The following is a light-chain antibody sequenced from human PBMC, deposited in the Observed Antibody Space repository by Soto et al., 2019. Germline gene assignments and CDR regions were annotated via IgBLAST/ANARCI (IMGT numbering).Light chain of an antibody. J-gene: IGKJ4*01. CDR1: QSVNNY. V-gene: IGKV3-11*01. CDR2: DAF. CDR3: QQRSTWPLT. Sequence: EIVLTQSPATLSLSPGERATLSCRASQSVNNYLAWYQQKPGQAPRLLIYDAFNRATGIPARFSGTGSGTDFPLTISSLEPEDFAVYYGQQRSTWPLTFGGGTKVEIK.